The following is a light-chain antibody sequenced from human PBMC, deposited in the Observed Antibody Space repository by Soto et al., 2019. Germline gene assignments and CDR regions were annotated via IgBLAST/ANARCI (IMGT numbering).Light chain of an antibody. Sequence: ELVLTQSPGTLSLSPGERATLSCRASESIGSNFIAWFQQTPGQAPRLLIYGVSSRATGIPDRFSGSGSGTDFTLTISSLQSEDFAVYYCQQYNNWPPNIMVYTFGQGTKLEIK. CDR2: GVS. CDR1: ESIGSNF. CDR3: QQYNNWPPNIMVYT. J-gene: IGKJ2*01. V-gene: IGKV3-20*01.